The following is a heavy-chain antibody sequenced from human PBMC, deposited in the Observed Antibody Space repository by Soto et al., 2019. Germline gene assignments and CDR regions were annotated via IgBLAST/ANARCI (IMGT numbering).Heavy chain of an antibody. CDR3: AIGILFPAFDI. CDR1: GFTFNSYA. V-gene: IGHV3-23*01. CDR2: GSGSGGRT. J-gene: IGHJ3*02. Sequence: EVQLLESGGGLVQPGGSLRLSCTASGFTFNSYAMSWVRQAPGKGVEWVSAGSGSGGRTYYADCVKGRFSIPKDNPKNSLYLQLNSLRAEETAVYWWAIGILFPAFDIWGAGPMVTFSS.